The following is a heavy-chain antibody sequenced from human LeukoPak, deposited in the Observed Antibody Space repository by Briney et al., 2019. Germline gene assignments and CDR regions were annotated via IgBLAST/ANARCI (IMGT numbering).Heavy chain of an antibody. V-gene: IGHV3-23*01. CDR3: AKEKIGDRVPYFDY. Sequence: GASLRLSCAASGFTFSSYAMSWVRRAPGKGLEWVSAISGSGGSTYYADSVKGRFTISRDNSKNTLYLQMNSLRAEDTAVYYCAKEKIGDRVPYFDYWGQGTLVTVSS. CDR1: GFTFSSYA. CDR2: ISGSGGST. D-gene: IGHD3-16*01. J-gene: IGHJ4*02.